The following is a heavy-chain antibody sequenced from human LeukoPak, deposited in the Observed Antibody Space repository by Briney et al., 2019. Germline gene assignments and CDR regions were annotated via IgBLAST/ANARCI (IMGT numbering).Heavy chain of an antibody. J-gene: IGHJ5*02. CDR3: ARKQQLLRGWFGP. Sequence: PGGSLRLSCADSGFTFSSYAMSWVRQAPGKGLQWVSSISGSGDTTHYADSVKGRFTISRDNSKSTLYLQMNTLRDEDTAIYYCARKQQLLRGWFGPWGQGTLVTVSS. V-gene: IGHV3-23*01. D-gene: IGHD6-13*01. CDR2: ISGSGDTT. CDR1: GFTFSSYA.